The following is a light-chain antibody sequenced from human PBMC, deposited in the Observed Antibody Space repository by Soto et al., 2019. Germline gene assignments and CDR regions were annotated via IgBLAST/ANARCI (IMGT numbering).Light chain of an antibody. J-gene: IGKJ1*01. V-gene: IGKV3D-15*01. Sequence: ETVMTQSPATLSVSPGERVTLSCRASQSVSSNLAWYQQKPGQAPRLLISGASTRATGIPARFSGSGSGTEFTLTISSLQSEDFAVYYCQPYNDWWTFGQGTKVEIK. CDR1: QSVSSN. CDR2: GAS. CDR3: QPYNDWWT.